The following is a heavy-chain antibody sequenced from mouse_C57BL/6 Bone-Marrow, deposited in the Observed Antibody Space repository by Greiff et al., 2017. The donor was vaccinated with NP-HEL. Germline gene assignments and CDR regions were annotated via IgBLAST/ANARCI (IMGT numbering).Heavy chain of an antibody. CDR3: ARGDYDGRDY. CDR1: GYSITSGYY. J-gene: IGHJ2*01. V-gene: IGHV3-6*01. CDR2: ISYDGSN. D-gene: IGHD2-4*01. Sequence: DVKLQESGPGLVKPSQSLSLTCSVTGYSITSGYYWNWIRQFPGNKLEWMGYISYDGSNNYNPSLKNRISITRDTSKNQFFLKLNSVTTEDTATYYCARGDYDGRDYWGQGTTLTVSS.